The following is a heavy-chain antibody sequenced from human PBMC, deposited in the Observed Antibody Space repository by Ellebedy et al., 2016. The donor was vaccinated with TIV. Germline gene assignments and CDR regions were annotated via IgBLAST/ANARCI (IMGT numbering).Heavy chain of an antibody. CDR1: GDIVSTDSAA. J-gene: IGHJ4*02. Sequence: SQTLSLTXXISGDIVSTDSAAWNWLRQSPSRGLEWLGRTYYRSEWYNDYAMSVESRINIDADTSKNQFSLHLHSVTPEDTAIYYCARGLGVIDYWGQGTLVTVSS. D-gene: IGHD7-27*01. V-gene: IGHV6-1*01. CDR3: ARGLGVIDY. CDR2: TYYRSEWYN.